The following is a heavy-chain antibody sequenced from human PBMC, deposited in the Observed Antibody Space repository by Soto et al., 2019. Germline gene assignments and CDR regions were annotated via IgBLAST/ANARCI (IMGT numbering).Heavy chain of an antibody. V-gene: IGHV1-18*01. CDR2: ISAYNGNT. CDR3: ARDGVDRSSTSCYRNLYFDY. D-gene: IGHD2-2*02. Sequence: AASVKVSCKASGYTFTSYGISWVRQAPGQGLEWMGWISAYNGNTNYAQKLQGRVTMTTDTSTSTAYMELRSLRSDDTAVYYCARDGVDRSSTSCYRNLYFDYWGQGTLVTVSS. J-gene: IGHJ4*02. CDR1: GYTFTSYG.